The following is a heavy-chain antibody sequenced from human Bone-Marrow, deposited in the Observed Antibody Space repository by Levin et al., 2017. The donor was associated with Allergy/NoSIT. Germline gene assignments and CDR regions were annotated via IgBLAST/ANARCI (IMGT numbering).Heavy chain of an antibody. V-gene: IGHV3-48*03. CDR2: ISSSGSTI. J-gene: IGHJ4*02. CDR1: GFTFSSYE. D-gene: IGHD1-26*01. CDR3: AREIRPYSGSSSFDY. Sequence: GESLKISCAASGFTFSSYEMNWVRQAPGKGLEWVSYISSSGSTIYYADSVKGRFTISRDNAKNSLYLQMNSLRAEDTAVYYCAREIRPYSGSSSFDYWGQGTLVTVSS.